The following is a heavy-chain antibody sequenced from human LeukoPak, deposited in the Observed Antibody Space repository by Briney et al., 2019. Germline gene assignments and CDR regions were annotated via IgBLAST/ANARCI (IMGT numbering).Heavy chain of an antibody. CDR3: AKDYRHGDYYHYMDV. J-gene: IGHJ6*03. CDR1: GFTFSSYV. Sequence: GGSLRLSCASSGFTFSSYVMICVRQAPGKGLEWVSAIGSSDGGTYYADSVKGRFTISRDNSNNMLYLQMNSLRAEDTAVYFCAKDYRHGDYYHYMDVWGKGTTVTVSS. CDR2: IGSSDGGT. V-gene: IGHV3-23*01. D-gene: IGHD3-16*02.